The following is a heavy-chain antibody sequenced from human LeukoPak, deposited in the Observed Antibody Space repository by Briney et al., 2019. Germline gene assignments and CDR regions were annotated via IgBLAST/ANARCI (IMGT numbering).Heavy chain of an antibody. Sequence: PGGSLRLSCAASGFTFSSYAMTWVRQAPGKGLEWVSALTGSGGSTYCADSVKGRFTISRDNSKNTLYLQMNSLRAEDTAVYYCAKDRFYSSSRTLRWHYGMDVWGQGTTVTVSS. CDR2: LTGSGGST. D-gene: IGHD6-13*01. J-gene: IGHJ6*02. CDR3: AKDRFYSSSRTLRWHYGMDV. V-gene: IGHV3-23*01. CDR1: GFTFSSYA.